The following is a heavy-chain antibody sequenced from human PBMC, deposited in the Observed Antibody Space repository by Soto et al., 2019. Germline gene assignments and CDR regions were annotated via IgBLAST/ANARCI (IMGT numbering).Heavy chain of an antibody. Sequence: GGSLRLSCVASGFRFSTSNMNWVRQAPGKGLEWISFISSSSHSVYYADSVKGRFIISRDNAKNSLFLHMNSLRDADTAVYFCARDSAPSYSSGWAFDYWGQGNLVTVSS. V-gene: IGHV3-48*02. D-gene: IGHD6-25*01. J-gene: IGHJ4*02. CDR1: GFRFSTSN. CDR3: ARDSAPSYSSGWAFDY. CDR2: ISSSSHSV.